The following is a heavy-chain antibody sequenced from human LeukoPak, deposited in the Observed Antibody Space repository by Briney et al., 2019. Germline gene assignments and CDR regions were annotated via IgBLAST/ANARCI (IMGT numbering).Heavy chain of an antibody. V-gene: IGHV3-23*01. J-gene: IGHJ4*02. CDR2: ISGSGGST. Sequence: GGSLRLSCAASGFTFSSYSMNWVRQAPGKGLEWVSAISGSGGSTYYADSVKGRFTISRDNSKNTLYLQMNSLRAEDTAVYYCAKDWRAAIVPGFDYWGQGTLVTVSS. D-gene: IGHD2-2*02. CDR3: AKDWRAAIVPGFDY. CDR1: GFTFSSYS.